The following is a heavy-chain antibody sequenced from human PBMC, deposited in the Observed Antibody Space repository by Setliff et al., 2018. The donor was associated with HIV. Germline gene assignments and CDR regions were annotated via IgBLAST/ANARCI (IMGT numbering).Heavy chain of an antibody. J-gene: IGHJ6*02. CDR1: GGTFSSYA. D-gene: IGHD2-2*01. CDR3: ARDHCSSSGCYEYSYYGMDV. CDR2: IIPILGIA. V-gene: IGHV1-69*10. Sequence: GASVKVSCKASGGTFSSYAISWVRQAPGQGLEWMGGIIPILGIAKYAQRFQGRVTITADESTSTAYMELSRLRSDDTAVYYCARDHCSSSGCYEYSYYGMDVWGQGTTVTVSS.